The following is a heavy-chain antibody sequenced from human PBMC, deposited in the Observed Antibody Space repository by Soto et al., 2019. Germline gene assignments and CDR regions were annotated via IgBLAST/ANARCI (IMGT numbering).Heavy chain of an antibody. V-gene: IGHV3-66*01. CDR1: GFTVSSKY. J-gene: IGHJ6*04. CDR3: ASDDVLCDGGRCYGVPLDG. D-gene: IGHD2-15*01. Sequence: EVQLVESGGALVQPGWSLRLSCAASGFTVSSKYMSWVRQAPGKGLEWVSLMPSGGTTYYADSVKGRFTISSDTSENTLHLQMDSLRAEDTDVYYCASDDVLCDGGRCYGVPLDGWGKGTTVTVSS. CDR2: MPSGGTT.